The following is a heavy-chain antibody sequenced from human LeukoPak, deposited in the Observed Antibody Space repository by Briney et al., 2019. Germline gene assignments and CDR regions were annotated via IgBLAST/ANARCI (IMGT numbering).Heavy chain of an antibody. Sequence: ASVKVSCKASGYTFTSYGISWVRQAPGQGLEWMGWISAYNGNTNYAQKLQGRVTMTTDTSTSTAYMELRSLRSDDTAVYYCATSLLGSSGSFFDYWGQGTLVTVSS. V-gene: IGHV1-18*01. CDR1: GYTFTSYG. D-gene: IGHD3-10*01. J-gene: IGHJ4*02. CDR2: ISAYNGNT. CDR3: ATSLLGSSGSFFDY.